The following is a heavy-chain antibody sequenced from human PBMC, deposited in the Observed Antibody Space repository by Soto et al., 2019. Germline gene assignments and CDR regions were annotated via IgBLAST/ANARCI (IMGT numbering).Heavy chain of an antibody. CDR2: IYFNGNT. CDR1: SASFSKYY. V-gene: IGHV4-59*01. Sequence: SDTLSLTCTVSSASFSKYYWSWIRQPPGKGLEWIGYIYFNGNTNYNPSLKRRVTISIDTSKKQISLNLTSVTDADTAVYYCASVTFGGVVLAHWGQGTLVNVSS. D-gene: IGHD3-16*01. J-gene: IGHJ4*02. CDR3: ASVTFGGVVLAH.